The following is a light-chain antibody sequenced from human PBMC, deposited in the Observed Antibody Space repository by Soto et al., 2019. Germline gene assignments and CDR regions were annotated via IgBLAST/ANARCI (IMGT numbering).Light chain of an antibody. CDR1: QSVSSY. CDR3: QQRSNWLT. J-gene: IGKJ4*01. V-gene: IGKV3-11*01. CDR2: DAS. Sequence: EIVLTQSPATLSLSAGERATLSCRASQSVSSYLAWYQQKHGQAPRLLIYDASNRATGIPARFSGSGSGTHFTLTTSSLEPEDFAVYNCQQRSNWLTYGGGTKVDIK.